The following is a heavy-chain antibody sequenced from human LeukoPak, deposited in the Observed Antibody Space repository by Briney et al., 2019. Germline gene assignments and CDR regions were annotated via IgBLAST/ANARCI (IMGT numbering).Heavy chain of an antibody. CDR2: ISGSGGTT. J-gene: IGHJ4*02. CDR1: GFTFSNYA. D-gene: IGHD4-23*01. V-gene: IGHV3-23*01. CDR3: ARERGSSGGNTNGYFDY. Sequence: GGSLRLSCAASGFTFSNYAMSWVRQAPGQGLEWVSVISGSGGTTYSADSVKGRFTISRDNSKNTLYLQMNSLRAEDTAAYYCARERGSSGGNTNGYFDYWGQGALVTVSS.